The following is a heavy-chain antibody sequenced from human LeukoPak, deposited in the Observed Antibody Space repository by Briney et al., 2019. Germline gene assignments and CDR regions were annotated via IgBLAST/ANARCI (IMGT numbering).Heavy chain of an antibody. V-gene: IGHV3-23*01. CDR1: GFTFSSYA. D-gene: IGHD4-17*01. CDR2: ISGSGGST. Sequence: GGSLRLSCAASGFTFSSYAMSWVRQAPGKGLEWVSAISGSGGSTYYADSVKGRFTISRDNSKNTLYLRMNSLRAEDTAVYYCAKDGAFGSSFYGDSILCFDYWGQGTLVTVSS. CDR3: AKDGAFGSSFYGDSILCFDY. J-gene: IGHJ4*02.